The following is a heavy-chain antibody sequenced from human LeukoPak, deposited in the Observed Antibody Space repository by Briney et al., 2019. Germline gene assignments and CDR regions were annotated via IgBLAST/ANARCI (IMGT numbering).Heavy chain of an antibody. D-gene: IGHD6-19*01. CDR2: INTNSGGT. Sequence: ASVKVSCKASGYTFTDYYMHWVRQAPGQGLEWMGWINTNSGGTNYAQKLQGRVTITTDKTTITVYMELRSLRSDDTAVYYCARDLKMGYSSGRYSWGTGSSNDYWGQGTLVTVSS. CDR1: GYTFTDYY. V-gene: IGHV1-2*02. CDR3: ARDLKMGYSSGRYSWGTGSSNDY. J-gene: IGHJ4*02.